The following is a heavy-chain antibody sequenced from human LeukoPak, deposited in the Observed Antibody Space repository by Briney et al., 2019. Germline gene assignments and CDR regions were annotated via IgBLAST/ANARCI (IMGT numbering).Heavy chain of an antibody. V-gene: IGHV1-24*01. D-gene: IGHD3-22*01. CDR2: FDPEDGET. CDR1: GYTLTQLS. Sequence: GASETVSCKVSGYTLTQLSVHWVRQAAGQGGEWMGTFDPEDGETIYAQKFQGRVTMTEDTSTDTAYMELSSLRAEDAAVYYCATGGYDSSGLYFDYWGQGTLVTVSS. CDR3: ATGGYDSSGLYFDY. J-gene: IGHJ4*02.